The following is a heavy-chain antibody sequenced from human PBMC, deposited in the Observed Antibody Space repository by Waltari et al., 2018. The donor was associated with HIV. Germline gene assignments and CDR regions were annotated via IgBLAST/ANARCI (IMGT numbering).Heavy chain of an antibody. CDR2: IKKEGSEK. V-gene: IGHV3-7*04. D-gene: IGHD3-10*01. Sequence: EMQLVESGGGLVQPGGSLRLSCAASGFTFSSYWMSWVRQAPGRGRGGVANIKKEGSEKCCVDAVNGRCTISRDNAENSLYLQRNSLRAEDTAVYYCARGGFYGSGSKVNWGQGTLVTVSS. CDR1: GFTFSSYW. CDR3: ARGGFYGSGSKVN. J-gene: IGHJ4*02.